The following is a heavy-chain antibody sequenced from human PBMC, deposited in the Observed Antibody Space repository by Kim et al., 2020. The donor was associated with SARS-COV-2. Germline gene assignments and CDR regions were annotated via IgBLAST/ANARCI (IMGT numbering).Heavy chain of an antibody. J-gene: IGHJ6*02. CDR1: GFTFSSYA. V-gene: IGHV3-30*04. CDR3: AREDFSGGLTDYGMDV. CDR2: ISYDGSNK. D-gene: IGHD3-10*01. Sequence: GGSLRLSCAASGFTFSSYAMHWVRQAPGKGLEWVAVISYDGSNKYYADSVKGRFTISRDNSKNTLYLQMNSLRAEDTAVYYCAREDFSGGLTDYGMDVWGQGTTVTVSS.